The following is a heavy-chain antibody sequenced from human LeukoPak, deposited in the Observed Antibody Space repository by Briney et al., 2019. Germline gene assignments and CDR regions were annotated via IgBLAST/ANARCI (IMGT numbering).Heavy chain of an antibody. CDR2: ISATGDNT. Sequence: GGTLRLSCAASGFSFSSFGMSWFRQAPRKGLEWVSTISATGDNTYYADSVKGRFTISRDNSKNTLYLQMNILRGEDTATYYCAKDLGIGGSGFWGQGTLVTVSS. J-gene: IGHJ4*02. D-gene: IGHD3-22*01. CDR1: GFSFSSFG. CDR3: AKDLGIGGSGF. V-gene: IGHV3-23*01.